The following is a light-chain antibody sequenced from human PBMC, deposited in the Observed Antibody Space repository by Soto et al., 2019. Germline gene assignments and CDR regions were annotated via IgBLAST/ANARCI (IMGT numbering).Light chain of an antibody. CDR3: QHYNSYSEA. CDR2: KAS. V-gene: IGKV1-5*03. J-gene: IGKJ1*01. Sequence: DIQMTQSPSTLSVSLGDRVTITCRASQSISSWLAWYQQKPGRAPKLLIYKASSLESGVPSRFSGSGSGTEFNLTISSLQTDDFATYYCQHYNSYSEAFGQGTKVDIK. CDR1: QSISSW.